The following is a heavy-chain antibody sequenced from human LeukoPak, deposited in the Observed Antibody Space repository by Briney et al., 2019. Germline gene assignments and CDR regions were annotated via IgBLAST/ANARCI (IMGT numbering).Heavy chain of an antibody. CDR2: FDPEDGET. CDR3: ATAGGIYCSGGSCYLNWFDP. J-gene: IGHJ5*02. Sequence: ASVKVSCKVSGYTLTELSMHWVRQAPGKGLEWMGGFDPEDGETIYAQKFQGRVTMTEDTSTDTAYMELSSLRSEDTAVYYCATAGGIYCSGGSCYLNWFDPWGQGTLVTVSS. CDR1: GYTLTELS. V-gene: IGHV1-24*01. D-gene: IGHD2-15*01.